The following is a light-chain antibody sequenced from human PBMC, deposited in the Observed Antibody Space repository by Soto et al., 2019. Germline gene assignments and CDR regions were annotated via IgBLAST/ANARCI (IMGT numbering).Light chain of an antibody. CDR3: FSYTSSGTYV. CDR2: EAS. V-gene: IGLV2-18*02. CDR1: STDFVSYNR. J-gene: IGLJ1*01. Sequence: QSVLTQPPSVSGSPGQSVTISCTGTSTDFVSYNRVSWYQQPPGTAPKLIIYEASNRPSGVPDRFSGSKSGNTASLTISGLQAADEADYYCFSYTSSGTYVFGTGTKVTVL.